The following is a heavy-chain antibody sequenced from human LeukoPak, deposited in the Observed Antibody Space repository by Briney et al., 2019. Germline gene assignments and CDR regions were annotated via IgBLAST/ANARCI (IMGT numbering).Heavy chain of an antibody. CDR1: GFTFSSYG. J-gene: IGHJ6*03. V-gene: IGHV3-33*06. D-gene: IGHD4-17*01. CDR3: AKDYGDYYDYYYYMDV. Sequence: GGSLRLSCAASGFTFSSYGMHWVRQAPGKGLEWVAIIWYDGRNKYYADSVKGRFTISRDDSKNTLYLQMNSLRAEDTAVYYCAKDYGDYYDYYYYMDVWGKGTTVTVSS. CDR2: IWYDGRNK.